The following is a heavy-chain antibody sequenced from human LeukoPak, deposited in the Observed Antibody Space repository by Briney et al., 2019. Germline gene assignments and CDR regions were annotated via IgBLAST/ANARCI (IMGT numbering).Heavy chain of an antibody. CDR2: INHSGST. Sequence: SETLSLTCAVYGGSFSGYYWSWIRQPPGKGLEWIGEINHSGSTNYNPSLKRRVTISVDTSKNQFSLKLSSVTAADTAVYYCASGCYDSSGYCYWGQGTLVTVSS. J-gene: IGHJ4*02. D-gene: IGHD3-22*01. V-gene: IGHV4-34*01. CDR1: GGSFSGYY. CDR3: ASGCYDSSGYCY.